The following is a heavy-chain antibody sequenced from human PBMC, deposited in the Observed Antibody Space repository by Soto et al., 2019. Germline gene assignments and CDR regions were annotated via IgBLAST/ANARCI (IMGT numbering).Heavy chain of an antibody. CDR3: ARDYNPRYNWFDP. CDR2: IFYSGST. CDR1: GASISSYY. V-gene: IGHV4-59*01. Sequence: QVQLQESGPGLVKPSETLSLTCTVSGASISSYYWSWIRQPPGKALEWIGYIFYSGSTNYNPSLKSRATMSIDTSKNQYSLKLTSVTAADTAVYYCARDYNPRYNWFDPWGQGTLVTVSS. D-gene: IGHD1-1*01. J-gene: IGHJ5*02.